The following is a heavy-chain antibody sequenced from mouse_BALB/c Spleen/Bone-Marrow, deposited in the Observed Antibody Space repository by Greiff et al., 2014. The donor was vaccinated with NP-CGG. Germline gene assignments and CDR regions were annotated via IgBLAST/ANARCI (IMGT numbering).Heavy chain of an antibody. CDR1: DYTFTSYW. CDR3: ARTNQPRRAMDY. V-gene: IGHV1-74*01. CDR2: IDPSNSET. J-gene: IGHJ4*01. D-gene: IGHD6-1*01. Sequence: VQLQQSGPELVRPGASVKMSCKASDYTFTSYWMHWVKQRPGQGLEWIGMIDPSNSETSLNQKFKDKATLNVDKSSNTAYMHLSSLTSEDAAVYYCARTNQPRRAMDYWGQGSSVTVSS.